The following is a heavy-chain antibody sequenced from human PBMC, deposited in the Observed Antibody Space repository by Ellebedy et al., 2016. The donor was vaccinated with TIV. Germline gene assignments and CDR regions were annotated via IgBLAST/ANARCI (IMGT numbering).Heavy chain of an antibody. D-gene: IGHD7-27*01. CDR3: AGAPLTGYYYYYMDV. CDR1: GFTFSSYS. V-gene: IGHV3-21*01. Sequence: GGSLRLXXAASGFTFSSYSMNWVRQAPGKGLEWVSSISSSSSYIYYADSVKGRFTISRDNSKNTLYLQMNSLRAEDTAVYYCAGAPLTGYYYYYMDVWGKGTTVTVSS. CDR2: ISSSSSYI. J-gene: IGHJ6*03.